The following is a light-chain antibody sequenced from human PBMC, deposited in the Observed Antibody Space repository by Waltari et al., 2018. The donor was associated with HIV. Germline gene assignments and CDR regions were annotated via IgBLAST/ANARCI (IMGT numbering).Light chain of an antibody. Sequence: QSALTQPASVSGSPGQSITISCTGTSSDVGDYNYVSWYQQHPGKAPKLMIYDVSNRPSGVSKRFSGSKSGNTASLTISGLQAEDEADYYCSSYTSSSTLEGVFGGGTKLTVL. CDR2: DVS. CDR3: SSYTSSSTLEGV. J-gene: IGLJ3*02. V-gene: IGLV2-14*03. CDR1: SSDVGDYNY.